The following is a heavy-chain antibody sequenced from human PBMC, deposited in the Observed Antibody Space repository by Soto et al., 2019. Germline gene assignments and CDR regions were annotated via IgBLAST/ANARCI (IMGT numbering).Heavy chain of an antibody. V-gene: IGHV3-23*01. CDR1: GFTFSSYA. CDR2: ISGSGAST. J-gene: IGHJ4*02. Sequence: GGSLRLSCAASGFTFSSYAMSWVRQAPGKGLEWVSAISGSGASTYYADSVKGRFTISRDNSKNTLYLQMNSLRAEDTAVYYCAKGKYSSSWYDYWGQGTLVTVSS. D-gene: IGHD6-13*01. CDR3: AKGKYSSSWYDY.